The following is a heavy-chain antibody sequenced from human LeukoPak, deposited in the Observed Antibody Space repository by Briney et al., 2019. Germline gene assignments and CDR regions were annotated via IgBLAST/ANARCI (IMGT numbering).Heavy chain of an antibody. CDR1: GFTFSSYE. Sequence: TGGSLRLSCAASGFTFSSYEMNWVRQASGKGLEWVSYISSSGSTIYYADSVKGRFTISRDNAKNSLYLQMNSLRAEDTAVYYCASRGYSYGPYGMDVWGQGTTVTVSS. J-gene: IGHJ6*02. D-gene: IGHD5-18*01. CDR2: ISSSGSTI. V-gene: IGHV3-48*03. CDR3: ASRGYSYGPYGMDV.